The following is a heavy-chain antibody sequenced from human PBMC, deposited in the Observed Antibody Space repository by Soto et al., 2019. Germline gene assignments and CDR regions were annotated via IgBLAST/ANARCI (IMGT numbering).Heavy chain of an antibody. CDR2: IYYSGRT. CDR1: GESISSSSYY. CDR3: ARQRTTVVTQAYFDH. D-gene: IGHD2-21*02. J-gene: IGHJ4*02. Sequence: KSXETLSLTCIVSGESISSSSYYRGWIRQPPGKGLEWIGSIYYSGRTYYNPSFKSRVTISIDTSKNQFSLKLSSVTATDTAVYYCARQRTTVVTQAYFDHWGQGALVTVSS. V-gene: IGHV4-39*01.